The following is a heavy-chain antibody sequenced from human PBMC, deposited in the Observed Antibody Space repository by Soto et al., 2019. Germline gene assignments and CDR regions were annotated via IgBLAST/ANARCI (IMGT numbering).Heavy chain of an antibody. D-gene: IGHD3-22*01. CDR2: IWYDGSNK. CDR3: AREYSSGYSVYYYYGMDV. J-gene: IGHJ6*02. CDR1: GLTFSSYG. Sequence: LRLSCAASGLTFSSYGMHWVRQAPGKVLELVAFIWYDGSNKYYADSVKGRFTISRDNSKNTLYLQMNSLRAEDTAVYYCAREYSSGYSVYYYYGMDVWGQGTTVTVSS. V-gene: IGHV3-33*01.